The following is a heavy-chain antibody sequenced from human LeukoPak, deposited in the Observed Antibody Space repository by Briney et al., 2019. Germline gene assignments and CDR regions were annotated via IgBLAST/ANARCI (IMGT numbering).Heavy chain of an antibody. V-gene: IGHV4-4*07. J-gene: IGHJ4*02. D-gene: IGHD6-13*01. CDR2: IYTSGSA. Sequence: SETLSLTCSVSGGSISTYSWTWIRQPAGKGLEWIGRIYTSGSANYNPSLKSRVTMSVDTSKSQFSLNLSSVTAADTAVYYFARAAAGSSKDDYWGQGILVTVSS. CDR1: GGSISTYS. CDR3: ARAAAGSSKDDY.